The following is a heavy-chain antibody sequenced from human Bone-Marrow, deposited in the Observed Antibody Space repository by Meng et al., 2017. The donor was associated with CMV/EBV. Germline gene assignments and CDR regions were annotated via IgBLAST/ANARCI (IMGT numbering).Heavy chain of an antibody. V-gene: IGHV6-1*01. CDR2: TYYRSQWKT. CDR3: ASAPSGSYPDY. CDR1: GDSVSSDSGA. J-gene: IGHJ4*02. D-gene: IGHD3-16*02. Sequence: SETLSLTCAISGDSVSSDSGAWNWIRQSPSRGLEWLGRTYYRSQWKTDYAVSVKSRMTIKSDTSKNQFSLQLNSVTPEDTAVYYCASAPSGSYPDYWGQGTLVTVSS.